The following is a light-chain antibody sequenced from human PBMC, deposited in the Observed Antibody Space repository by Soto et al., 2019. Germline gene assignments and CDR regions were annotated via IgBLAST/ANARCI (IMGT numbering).Light chain of an antibody. CDR2: RAS. Sequence: EIVMTQSPATLSVSPGERATLSCTASHYVYSNVAWFQQGPGQAPRLLIYRASTRATGTPARFSGSGSGTEFTLTITSLQSEDFALYYCQQYHNLWTFGQGTKVHIK. J-gene: IGKJ1*01. V-gene: IGKV3-15*01. CDR1: HYVYSN. CDR3: QQYHNLWT.